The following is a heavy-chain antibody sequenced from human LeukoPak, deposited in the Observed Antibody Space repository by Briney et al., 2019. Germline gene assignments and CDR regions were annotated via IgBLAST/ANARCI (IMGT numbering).Heavy chain of an antibody. J-gene: IGHJ3*02. CDR3: ARYGYYAFDI. D-gene: IGHD3-22*01. CDR1: GGSFSGYY. Sequence: SETLSLTCAVYGGSFSGYYWSWIRQPPGKGLEWIGEINHSGSTNYNPSLKSRVTVSVDTSKNQFSLKLSSVTAADTAMYYCARYGYYAFDIWGRGTMVTVSS. V-gene: IGHV4-34*01. CDR2: INHSGST.